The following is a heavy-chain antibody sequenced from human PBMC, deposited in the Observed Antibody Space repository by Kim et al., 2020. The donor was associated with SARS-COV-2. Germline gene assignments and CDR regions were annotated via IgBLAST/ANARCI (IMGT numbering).Heavy chain of an antibody. D-gene: IGHD3-10*01. CDR1: GFTFSSYA. J-gene: IGHJ4*02. CDR2: ISGSGGST. CDR3: QMKTLGMVRGVITLVGTALQHDY. Sequence: GGSLRLSCAASGFTFSSYAMSWVRQAPGKGLEWVSAISGSGGSTYYADSVKGRFTISRDNSKNTLYLQMNSLRAEDTAVYYCQMKTLGMVRGVITLVGTALQHDYWGQGTLVTVSS. V-gene: IGHV3-23*01.